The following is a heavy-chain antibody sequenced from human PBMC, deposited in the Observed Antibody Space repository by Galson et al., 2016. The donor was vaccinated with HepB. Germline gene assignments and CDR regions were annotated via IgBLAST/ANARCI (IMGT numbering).Heavy chain of an antibody. Sequence: SLRLSCAASGFNFGSFGMHWVRQAPDKGLEWLSIIWFDGTNKYYADSVKGRFTISRDNSNNTLYLQMNSLRAEDTAVYYCVRDRGGGYSYVMRCFDFWGQGTLVTVSS. CDR3: VRDRGGGYSYVMRCFDF. CDR2: IWFDGTNK. V-gene: IGHV3-33*08. CDR1: GFNFGSFG. J-gene: IGHJ4*02. D-gene: IGHD5-18*01.